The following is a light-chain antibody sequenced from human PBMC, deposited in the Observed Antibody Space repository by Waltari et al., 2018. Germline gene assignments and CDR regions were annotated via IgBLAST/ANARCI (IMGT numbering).Light chain of an antibody. CDR1: SSDIGFYNH. CDR3: NSYAGSSSWV. V-gene: IGLV2-14*01. J-gene: IGLJ3*02. CDR2: DVS. Sequence: QSALTQPASVSGSPGQSITISCTGTSSDIGFYNHVSWYQQHPGKAPKLMIFDVSERPSGVSNRFSGSKSGNTASLTISGLQAEEEADYYCNSYAGSSSWVFGGGTKLTVL.